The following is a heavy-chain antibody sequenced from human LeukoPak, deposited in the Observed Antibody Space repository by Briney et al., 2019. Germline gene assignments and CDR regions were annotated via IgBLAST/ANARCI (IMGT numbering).Heavy chain of an antibody. CDR1: GGSISSSTYY. V-gene: IGHV4-39*07. D-gene: IGHD2-15*01. J-gene: IGHJ4*02. Sequence: SETLSLTCTVSGGSISSSTYYWGWIRQPPGKGLEWIGSTYYSGSTYYNPSLKSRVTISLDTSKNQFSLKVGSVTAADTAVYYCAKDYCGDGSCYSFHVFDYWGQGTLVTVSS. CDR3: AKDYCGDGSCYSFHVFDY. CDR2: TYYSGST.